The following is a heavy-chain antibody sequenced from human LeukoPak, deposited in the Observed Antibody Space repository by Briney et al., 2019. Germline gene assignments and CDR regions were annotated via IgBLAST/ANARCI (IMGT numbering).Heavy chain of an antibody. D-gene: IGHD2-15*01. CDR3: GKTTVGYSSGRYPGWPVDY. J-gene: IGHJ4*02. CDR1: GFTFNSYA. Sequence: GGSLRLSCVASGFTFNSYAMYWVRQAPGKGLEWISGLFGSGGSAHYADSVKGRFTISRDNSKNIVDLQLYNLRVEGRAVEYCGKTTVGYSSGRYPGWPVDYWGQGALVTVSS. V-gene: IGHV3-23*01. CDR2: LFGSGGSA.